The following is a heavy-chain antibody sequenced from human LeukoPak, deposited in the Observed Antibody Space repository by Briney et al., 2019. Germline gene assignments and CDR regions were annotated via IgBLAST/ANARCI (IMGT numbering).Heavy chain of an antibody. D-gene: IGHD3-10*01. CDR2: IYHSGST. V-gene: IGHV4-4*02. Sequence: SETLSLTCAVSGGSISSSNWWSWVRQPPGKGLEWIGEIYHSGSTNYNPSLKSRVTISVDKSKNQFSLKLSSVTAADTAVYYCARARTTYGSGSYYNERDAFDIWGQGTMVTVSS. CDR3: ARARTTYGSGSYYNERDAFDI. J-gene: IGHJ3*02. CDR1: GGSISSSNW.